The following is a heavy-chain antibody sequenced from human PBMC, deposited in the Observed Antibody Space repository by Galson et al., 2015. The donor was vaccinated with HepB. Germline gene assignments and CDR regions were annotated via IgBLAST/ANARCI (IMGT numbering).Heavy chain of an antibody. CDR1: GFTYSEYY. CDR2: ISSDGVRK. V-gene: IGHV3-11*01. J-gene: IGHJ5*02. Sequence: SLRLSCEASGFTYSEYYMSWIRQAPGKGPEWVSYISSDGVRKYFADSVKGRFTIPRDNAKKSLYLEMNSLRPEDTAVYYCARSAGWIDPWGQGTPVTVSS. D-gene: IGHD5-12*01. CDR3: ARSAGWIDP.